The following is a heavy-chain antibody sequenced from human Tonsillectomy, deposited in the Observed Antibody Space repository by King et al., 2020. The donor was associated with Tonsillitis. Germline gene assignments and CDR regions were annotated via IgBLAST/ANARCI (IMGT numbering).Heavy chain of an antibody. CDR1: GYSISSGYY. J-gene: IGHJ5*02. V-gene: IGHV4-38-2*02. CDR3: ARDPGQLEVRARTRKGGCGSCSWFDP. Sequence: QLQESGPGLVKPSETLSLTCTVSGYSISSGYYWGWIRQPPGKGLEWIGSIYHSGITYYNPSLRSRVTMSVDTSKNQFSLNLSSVTAADTAVYYCARDPGQLEVRARTRKGGCGSCSWFDPWGQGTLVTVSS. CDR2: IYHSGIT. D-gene: IGHD1-7*01.